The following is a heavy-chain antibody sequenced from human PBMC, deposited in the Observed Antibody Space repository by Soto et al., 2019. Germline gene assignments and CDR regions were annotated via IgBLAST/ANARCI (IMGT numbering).Heavy chain of an antibody. CDR2: ISSSSSYI. CDR1: GFTFSSYS. D-gene: IGHD6-19*01. CDR3: ARAADSSGWEGWLYYYSMDV. J-gene: IGHJ6*02. V-gene: IGHV3-21*01. Sequence: EVQLVESGGGLVKPGGSLRLSCAASGFTFSSYSMNWVRQAPGKRLAWVSSISSSSSYISYADSVKGRFTISRDNAKNSLYLQMNTLRAEDTAVYYCARAADSSGWEGWLYYYSMDVWGQGTTVTVSS.